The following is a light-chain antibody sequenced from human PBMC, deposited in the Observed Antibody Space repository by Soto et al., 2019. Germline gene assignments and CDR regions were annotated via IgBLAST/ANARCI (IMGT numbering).Light chain of an antibody. J-gene: IGKJ5*01. CDR3: QQSYSTPIT. CDR2: AAS. V-gene: IGKV1-39*01. Sequence: DIPMTQSPSSLSASVGDRVTITCRASQSISSYLNWYQQKPGKAPKLLIYAASSLQSGVPSRFSGSGSGTDFTLTISSLQPKDFATYYCQQSYSTPITFGQGTRLEIK. CDR1: QSISSY.